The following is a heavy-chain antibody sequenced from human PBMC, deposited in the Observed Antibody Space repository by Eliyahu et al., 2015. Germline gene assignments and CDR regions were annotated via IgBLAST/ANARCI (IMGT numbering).Heavy chain of an antibody. CDR3: ARLSAAGTYTFDM. CDR1: GXTFSNYW. J-gene: IGHJ3*02. Sequence: EVQLVQSXAEVKKPGXSLRISCKASGXTFSNYWIGWVRQMPGKGLEWMGIINPTDSDARYSPSFDGQVTISADRSISAAYLQWSSLRASDAAKYYCARLSAAGTYTFDMWGQGTVLAVSS. V-gene: IGHV5-51*01. D-gene: IGHD6-13*01. CDR2: INPTDSDA.